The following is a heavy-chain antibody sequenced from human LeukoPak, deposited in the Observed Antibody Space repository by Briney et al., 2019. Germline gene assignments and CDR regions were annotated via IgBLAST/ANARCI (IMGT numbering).Heavy chain of an antibody. J-gene: IGHJ5*02. Sequence: TGGSLRLSCVASGFTFSYAWMNWVRQAPGKGLEWVGRIKSKSDGGTTDYAAPVKGRFTISRDDSKNTLYLQMNSLKTEDTAVYYCTTDPTFTPYSSSWYWFDPWGQGTLVTDSS. CDR3: TTDPTFTPYSSSWYWFDP. D-gene: IGHD6-13*01. V-gene: IGHV3-15*01. CDR2: IKSKSDGGTT. CDR1: GFTFSYAW.